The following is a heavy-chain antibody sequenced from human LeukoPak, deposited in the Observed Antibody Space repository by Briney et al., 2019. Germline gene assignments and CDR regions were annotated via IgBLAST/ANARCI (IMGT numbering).Heavy chain of an antibody. V-gene: IGHV3-53*05. Sequence: GGSLRLSCAASGFTVSSNYMSWVRQAPGKGLEWVSVIYSGGSTYYADSVKGRFTISRDNSKNTLYLQMNSLRAEDTAVYYCARDQGAVPVWYFDLWGRGTLVTVSS. CDR1: GFTVSSNY. CDR2: IYSGGST. J-gene: IGHJ2*01. D-gene: IGHD3-10*01. CDR3: ARDQGAVPVWYFDL.